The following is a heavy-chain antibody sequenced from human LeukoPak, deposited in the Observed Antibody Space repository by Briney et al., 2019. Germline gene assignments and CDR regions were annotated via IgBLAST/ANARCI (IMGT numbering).Heavy chain of an antibody. D-gene: IGHD6-13*01. Sequence: SETLSLTCTVSGGSISSGDYYWSWIPQPPGKGLEWIGYIYYSGSTYYNPSLKSRVTISVDTSKNQFSLKLSSVTAADTAVYYCARTPLVGYSTYYYYGMDVWGQGTTVTVSS. CDR1: GGSISSGDYY. V-gene: IGHV4-30-4*01. CDR2: IYYSGST. CDR3: ARTPLVGYSTYYYYGMDV. J-gene: IGHJ6*02.